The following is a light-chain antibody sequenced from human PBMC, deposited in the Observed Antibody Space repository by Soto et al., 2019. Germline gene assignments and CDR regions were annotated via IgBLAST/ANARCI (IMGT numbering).Light chain of an antibody. Sequence: QPVLTQPPSVSGAPGQRVTISCTGSSSNIGAGYDVHWYQQLPGTAPKLLIYGNSTRPSGVPDRFSGSKSGTSASLAITGLQAEDEADYYCQSYDSSLSGSWVFGGGTKLTVL. CDR1: SSNIGAGYD. CDR2: GNS. J-gene: IGLJ3*02. V-gene: IGLV1-40*01. CDR3: QSYDSSLSGSWV.